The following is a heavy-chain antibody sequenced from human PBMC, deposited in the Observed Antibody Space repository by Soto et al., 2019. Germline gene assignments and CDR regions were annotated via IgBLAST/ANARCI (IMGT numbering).Heavy chain of an antibody. CDR1: GGSFSGYY. J-gene: IGHJ6*03. V-gene: IGHV4-34*01. D-gene: IGHD6-13*01. Sequence: PSETLSLTCAVYGGSFSGYYWSWIRQPPGKGLEWIGEINHSGSTNYNPSLKSRVTISVDTSKNQFSLKLSSVTAADTAVYYCARGAGGGGPEIAAAGPSWYMDVWGKGTTVTVSS. CDR2: INHSGST. CDR3: ARGAGGGGPEIAAAGPSWYMDV.